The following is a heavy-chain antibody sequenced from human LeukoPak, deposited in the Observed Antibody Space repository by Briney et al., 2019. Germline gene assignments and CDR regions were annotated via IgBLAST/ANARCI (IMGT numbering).Heavy chain of an antibody. CDR3: ARDPTQYLRYGHFDY. J-gene: IGHJ4*02. CDR1: GFTFSSYA. V-gene: IGHV3-23*01. CDR2: ISGSGGST. D-gene: IGHD5/OR15-5a*01. Sequence: TGGSLRLSCAASGFTFSSYAMSWVRQAPGKGLEWVSAISGSGGSTYYADSVKGRFTISRDNAKNSVYLQMNSLRAEDTAVYYCARDPTQYLRYGHFDYWGQGTLVTVSS.